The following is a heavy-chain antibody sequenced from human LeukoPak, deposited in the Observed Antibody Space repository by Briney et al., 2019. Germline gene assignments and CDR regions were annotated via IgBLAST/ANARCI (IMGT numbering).Heavy chain of an antibody. CDR2: IYHSGTT. CDR3: ARKENVYYYFDY. D-gene: IGHD3-10*01. Sequence: PSETLSLTCAVSGYSITSSSWWGWIRQPPGKGLEWIGYIYHSGTTYYNPSLQSRVTMSVDTSKDQFSLKLSSVTAVDTAVYYCARKENVYYYFDYWGQGTLVTVSS. J-gene: IGHJ4*02. CDR1: GYSITSSSW. V-gene: IGHV4-28*01.